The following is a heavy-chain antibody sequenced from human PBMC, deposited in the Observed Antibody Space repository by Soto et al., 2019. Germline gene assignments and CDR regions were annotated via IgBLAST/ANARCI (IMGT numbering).Heavy chain of an antibody. CDR2: ISGSGGST. D-gene: IGHD3-10*01. Sequence: EVQLLESGGGLVQPGGSLRLSCAASGFTFSSYAMSWVRQAPGKGLEWVSAISGSGGSTYYADSVKGRFTISRDNSKNTLYLQMNSLRAEDTAVYYWAMYYYCSGSYYRFGYWGQGTLVTVSS. CDR3: AMYYYCSGSYYRFGY. V-gene: IGHV3-23*01. J-gene: IGHJ4*02. CDR1: GFTFSSYA.